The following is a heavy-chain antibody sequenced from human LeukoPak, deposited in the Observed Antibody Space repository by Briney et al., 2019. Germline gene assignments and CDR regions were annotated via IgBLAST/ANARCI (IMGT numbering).Heavy chain of an antibody. J-gene: IGHJ3*02. CDR1: GGSISSYY. V-gene: IGHV4-4*09. Sequence: SETLSLTCTVSGGSISSYYWSWIRQPPGKGQEWIGYIYTSGSTNYNPSLKSRVTISEDTSKSQFSLKLSSVTAADTAVYYCARRRDYYDSSGPSGLDAFDIWGQGTMVTVSS. CDR3: ARRRDYYDSSGPSGLDAFDI. D-gene: IGHD3-22*01. CDR2: IYTSGST.